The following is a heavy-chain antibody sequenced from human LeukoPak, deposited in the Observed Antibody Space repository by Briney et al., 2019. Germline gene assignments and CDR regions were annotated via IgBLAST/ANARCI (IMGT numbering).Heavy chain of an antibody. J-gene: IGHJ4*02. CDR2: IYYSGST. D-gene: IGHD3-10*01. CDR1: GGSISSGGYY. CDR3: ARTLTTMVRGVMGYFDY. V-gene: IGHV4-31*03. Sequence: SETLSLTCTVSGGSISSGGYYWSWIRQHPGKGLEWIGYIYYSGSTYYNPSLKSRVTISVDTSKNQFSLKLSSVTAADTAVYYCARTLTTMVRGVMGYFDYWGQGTLVTVSS.